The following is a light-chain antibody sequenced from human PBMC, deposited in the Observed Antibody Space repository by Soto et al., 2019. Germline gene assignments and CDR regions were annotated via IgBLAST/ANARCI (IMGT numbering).Light chain of an antibody. CDR1: ESVNIMY. Sequence: EILLTHAPGGLCLSPVGGATVSWRSSESVNIMYLGWYQQKPGQAPRLLIFHTSLRPNGIPHRFSGSGSGTDFTLTTSTLEHEDFAVYYCQHFGGSLPVPVGPGTSGRL. CDR2: HTS. J-gene: IGKJ5*01. CDR3: QHFGGSLPVP. V-gene: IGKV3-20*01.